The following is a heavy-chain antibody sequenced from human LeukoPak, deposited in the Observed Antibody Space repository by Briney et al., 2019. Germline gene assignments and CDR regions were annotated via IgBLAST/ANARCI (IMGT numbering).Heavy chain of an antibody. Sequence: GGSLRLSCAASGFTFSSYTMSWVRQAPGKGLEWVSGISGRGASKYYADSVKARFTISRDNSKNTLYPQMNSLRAEDTAVYYCAKGVVVAPDVTPFDYWGQGTLVTVSS. CDR3: AKGVVVAPDVTPFDY. D-gene: IGHD2-2*01. CDR1: GFTFSSYT. J-gene: IGHJ4*02. CDR2: ISGRGASK. V-gene: IGHV3-23*01.